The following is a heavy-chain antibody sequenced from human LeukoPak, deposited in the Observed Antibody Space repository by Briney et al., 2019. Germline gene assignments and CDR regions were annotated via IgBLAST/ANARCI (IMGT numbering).Heavy chain of an antibody. CDR2: IIPILGIA. CDR3: ARASQDYYGSGSYYRGGDAFDI. CDR1: GGTFLNYA. J-gene: IGHJ3*02. D-gene: IGHD3-10*01. V-gene: IGHV1-69*04. Sequence: SVKVPCKTSGGTFLNYAISWVRQAPGQGLEWMGRIIPILGIANYAQKFQARVTLTADKSTSTAYMELSSLRSDDTAVYYCARASQDYYGSGSYYRGGDAFDIWGQGTMVTVSS.